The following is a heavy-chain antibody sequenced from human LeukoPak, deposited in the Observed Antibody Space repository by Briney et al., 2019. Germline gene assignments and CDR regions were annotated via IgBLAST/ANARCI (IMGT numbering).Heavy chain of an antibody. CDR2: ISSSSSTI. CDR1: GFTFSSYS. Sequence: GGSLGLSCAASGFTFSSYSMNWVRQAPGKGLEWVSYISSSSSTIYYADSVKGRFTISRDNAKNSLYLQMNSLRAEDTAVYYCAREDYYYYVDVWGKGTTVTVSS. CDR3: AREDYYYYVDV. V-gene: IGHV3-48*01. J-gene: IGHJ6*03.